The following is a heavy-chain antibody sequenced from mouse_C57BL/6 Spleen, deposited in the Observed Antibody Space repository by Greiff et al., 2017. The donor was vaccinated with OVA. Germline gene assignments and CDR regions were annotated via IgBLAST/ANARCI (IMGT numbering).Heavy chain of an antibody. Sequence: VQLKESGPELVKPGASVKISCKASGYSFTGYYMNWVKQSPEKSLEWIGEINPSTGGTTYNQKFKAKATLTVDKSSSTAYMQLKSLTSEDSAVYYCARGRSWKDSNWYFDVWGTGTTVTVSS. CDR3: ARGRSWKDSNWYFDV. CDR2: INPSTGGT. CDR1: GYSFTGYY. J-gene: IGHJ1*03. V-gene: IGHV1-42*01.